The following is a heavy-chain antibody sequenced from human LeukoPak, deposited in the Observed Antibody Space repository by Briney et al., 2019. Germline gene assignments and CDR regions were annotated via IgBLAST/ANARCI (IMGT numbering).Heavy chain of an antibody. V-gene: IGHV3-43*02. CDR3: ASLQGFDY. J-gene: IGHJ4*02. Sequence: PGGSLRLSCAASGFILDYYVMHWVRQAPGKGLEWVSLISGDGGSTDYADSVKGRFTISRDNSKNSLYLQMNSLRTEDTALYYCASLQGFDYWGQGTLVTVSS. CDR1: GFILDYYV. D-gene: IGHD4-11*01. CDR2: ISGDGGST.